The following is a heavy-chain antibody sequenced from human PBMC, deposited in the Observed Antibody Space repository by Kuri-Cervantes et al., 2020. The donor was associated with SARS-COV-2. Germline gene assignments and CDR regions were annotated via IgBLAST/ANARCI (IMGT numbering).Heavy chain of an antibody. CDR1: GRSFSGYY. CDR2: INHSGST. CDR3: ARQAQLRIFGVVISPANFDY. V-gene: IGHV4-34*01. D-gene: IGHD3-3*01. Sequence: SQTLSLTCAVYGRSFSGYYWSWIRQPPGKGLEWIGEINHSGSTNYNPSLKSRVTISVDTSKNQFSLKLSSVTAADTAVYYCARQAQLRIFGVVISPANFDYWGQGTLVTVSS. J-gene: IGHJ4*02.